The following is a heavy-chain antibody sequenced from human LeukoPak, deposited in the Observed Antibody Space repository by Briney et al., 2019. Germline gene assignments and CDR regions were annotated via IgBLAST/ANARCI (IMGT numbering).Heavy chain of an antibody. D-gene: IGHD2/OR15-2a*01. Sequence: GASVKVSCKASGGTFSSYAISWVRQAPGQGLEWMGGIIPIFGTANYAQKFQGRVTITTDESTSTAYMELSSLRSEDTAVYYCARDGYYGGYYFDYWGQGTLVTVSS. J-gene: IGHJ4*02. CDR2: IIPIFGTA. CDR3: ARDGYYGGYYFDY. CDR1: GGTFSSYA. V-gene: IGHV1-69*05.